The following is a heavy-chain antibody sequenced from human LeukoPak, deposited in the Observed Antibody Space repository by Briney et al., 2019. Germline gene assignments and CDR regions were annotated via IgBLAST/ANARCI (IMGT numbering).Heavy chain of an antibody. CDR1: GYTFTDYY. CDR3: ARLSGSGTWDGNEVDY. Sequence: ASVKVSCKASGYTFTDYYMHWVRQAPGQGLEWMGWINPYSGDTNYAQKFQGSVTMTRVTPISTAYMELSRLRSDDTAVYYCARLSGSGTWDGNEVDYWGQGTLVTVS. D-gene: IGHD3-10*01. V-gene: IGHV1-2*04. CDR2: INPYSGDT. J-gene: IGHJ4*02.